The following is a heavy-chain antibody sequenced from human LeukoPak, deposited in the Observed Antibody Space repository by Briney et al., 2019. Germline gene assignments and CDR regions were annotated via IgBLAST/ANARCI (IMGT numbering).Heavy chain of an antibody. CDR1: GLTFSSYS. Sequence: GGSLRLSCAASGLTFSSYSMNWVRQAPGKGLEWVSSISSISSYIYYADSAKGRFTISRDNAKNSLYLEMNSLRAEDTAVYYCARGPSYYYDSSGHYYFDYWGQGTLVTVSS. CDR3: ARGPSYYYDSSGHYYFDY. D-gene: IGHD3-22*01. J-gene: IGHJ4*02. CDR2: ISSISSYI. V-gene: IGHV3-21*01.